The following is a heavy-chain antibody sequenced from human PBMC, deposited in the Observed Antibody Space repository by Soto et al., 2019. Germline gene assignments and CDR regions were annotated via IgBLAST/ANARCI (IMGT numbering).Heavy chain of an antibody. CDR1: GYNFATNW. V-gene: IGHV5-51*01. D-gene: IGHD2-2*01. CDR3: VTDRLRLAGRSPRNNDY. CDR2: IYPRDSDT. J-gene: IGHJ4*02. Sequence: GESLKISCKGSGYNFATNWIAWVRQMPGKGLEWMGIIYPRDSDTRYSPSFHGQVTITADKSINTAYLQWTSLKASDTAMYYCVTDRLRLAGRSPRNNDYWGQGTVVTVSS.